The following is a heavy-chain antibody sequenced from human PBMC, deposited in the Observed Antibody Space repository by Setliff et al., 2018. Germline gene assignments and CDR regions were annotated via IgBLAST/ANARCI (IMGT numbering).Heavy chain of an antibody. CDR3: AGSTVTQVDY. CDR1: GDSIFSTSSY. V-gene: IGHV4-39*01. D-gene: IGHD4-17*01. Sequence: SETLSLTCTVSGDSIFSTSSYWGWFRQSPGKRLEWLGTIYHTGATFDSPSLKSRVTLSVDTSKKQFSLTLKSVTAADTAIYYCAGSTVTQVDYWGQGTLVTVSS. J-gene: IGHJ4*02. CDR2: IYHTGAT.